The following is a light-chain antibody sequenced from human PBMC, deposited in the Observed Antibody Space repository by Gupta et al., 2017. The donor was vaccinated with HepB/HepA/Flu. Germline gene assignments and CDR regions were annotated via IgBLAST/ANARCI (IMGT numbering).Light chain of an antibody. Sequence: DIQITQSPSSLSASVGDRVTITCRASQSISSYLNWYQQKPGKAPELLIYAASTLQTGVPSRFSGSGSGTDFTLTVSSLQPEDFATYYCQETYHTPSTFGRGTKVEIK. CDR1: QSISSY. CDR2: AAS. CDR3: QETYHTPST. J-gene: IGKJ4*01. V-gene: IGKV1-39*01.